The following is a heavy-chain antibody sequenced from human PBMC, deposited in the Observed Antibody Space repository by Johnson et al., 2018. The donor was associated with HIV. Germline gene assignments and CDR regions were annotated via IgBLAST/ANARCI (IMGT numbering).Heavy chain of an antibody. D-gene: IGHD3-10*01. V-gene: IGHV3-7*02. Sequence: VQLVESGGGLVQPGGSLRLSCAASGFTFSSYAMYWVRQAPGKGLEWVANIKQDGSEKYYVDSVKGRFTISRDNSKNTLYLQMNSLRAEDTAVYYCARGSPSGGGNDAFDIWGQGTMVTVSS. CDR1: GFTFSSYA. CDR2: IKQDGSEK. CDR3: ARGSPSGGGNDAFDI. J-gene: IGHJ3*02.